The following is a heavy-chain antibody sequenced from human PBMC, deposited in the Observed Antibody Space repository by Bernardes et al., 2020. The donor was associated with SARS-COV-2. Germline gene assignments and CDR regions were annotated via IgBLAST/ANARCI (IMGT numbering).Heavy chain of an antibody. CDR2: IYYSGST. D-gene: IGHD3-22*01. CDR1: GGSISSYY. V-gene: IGHV4-59*01. Sequence: SETLSLTCTVSGGSISSYYWSWIRQPPGKGLEWIGYIYYSGSTNYNPSLKSRVTISVDTSKNQFSLKLSSVTAADTAVYYCARWGRAYYDSSGYSIPPYYYYGMDVWGQGTTVTVSS. CDR3: ARWGRAYYDSSGYSIPPYYYYGMDV. J-gene: IGHJ6*02.